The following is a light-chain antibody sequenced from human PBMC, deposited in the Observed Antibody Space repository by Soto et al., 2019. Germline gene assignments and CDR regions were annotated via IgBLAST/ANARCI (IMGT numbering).Light chain of an antibody. CDR2: DAS. CDR1: QSISSW. J-gene: IGKJ5*01. V-gene: IGKV1-5*01. CDR3: QKLHNFPLT. Sequence: DIQMTQSPSTLSASVGDRVTITCRASQSISSWLAWYQQKPGKAPKLLIYDASSLESGVPSTFSGCGSGTEFTLTISSLQTDDFASYYCQKLHNFPLTVGPGTRLEIK.